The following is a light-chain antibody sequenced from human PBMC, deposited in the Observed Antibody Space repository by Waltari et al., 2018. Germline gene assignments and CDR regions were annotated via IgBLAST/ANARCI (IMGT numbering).Light chain of an antibody. CDR1: QSLRHNSGYTY. CDR3: VQALETPIT. CDR2: LGS. Sequence: DIVMTQSPLSTSVTPGEPASITCRSSQSLRHNSGYTYFDWYLHKPGQSPQLLIYLGSHRASGVPDRVSGSASDTDSTLQINRVEAADVGVYYCVQALETPITFGQGTRLEIK. J-gene: IGKJ5*01. V-gene: IGKV2-28*01.